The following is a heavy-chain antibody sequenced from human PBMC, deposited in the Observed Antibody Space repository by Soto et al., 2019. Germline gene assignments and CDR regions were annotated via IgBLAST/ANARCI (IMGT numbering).Heavy chain of an antibody. CDR2: ISGSGGNK. D-gene: IGHD3-22*01. CDR1: RFTFSRYA. Sequence: GGSLRLSCAASRFTFSRYAMSWVRQAPGKGLEWVSAISGSGGNKYYADSVKGRFTISRDNSKNTLYLQMNSLRAEDTAVYYCAKDYYDSSGYPTGLFDYWGQGTLVTVSS. CDR3: AKDYYDSSGYPTGLFDY. V-gene: IGHV3-23*01. J-gene: IGHJ4*02.